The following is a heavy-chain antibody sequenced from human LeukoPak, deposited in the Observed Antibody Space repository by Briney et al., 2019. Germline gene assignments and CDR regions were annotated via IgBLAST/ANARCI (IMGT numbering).Heavy chain of an antibody. CDR3: ARGDGYNYWDY. CDR1: GFTVSSNY. CDR2: IYIGGNT. D-gene: IGHD5-24*01. Sequence: TGESLRLSCAASGFTVSSNYMSWVRQAPGKGLEWVSVIYIGGNTYYADSVKGRFTISRDNSKNTLYLQMNSLTAEDTAVYYCARGDGYNYWDYWGQGTLVTVSS. V-gene: IGHV3-53*01. J-gene: IGHJ4*02.